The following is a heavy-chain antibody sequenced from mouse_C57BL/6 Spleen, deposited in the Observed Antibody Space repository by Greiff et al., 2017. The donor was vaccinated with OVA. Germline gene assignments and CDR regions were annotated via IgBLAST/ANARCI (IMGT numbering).Heavy chain of an antibody. V-gene: IGHV1-63*01. Sequence: VQLQQSGAELVRPGTSVKMSCKASGYTFTNYWIGWAKQRPGHGLEWIGDIYPGGGYTNYNEKFKGKATLTADKSSSTAYMQFSSLTSEDSAIYYCARIPLGYFDYWGQGTTLTVSS. CDR2: IYPGGGYT. D-gene: IGHD4-1*01. CDR3: ARIPLGYFDY. CDR1: GYTFTNYW. J-gene: IGHJ2*01.